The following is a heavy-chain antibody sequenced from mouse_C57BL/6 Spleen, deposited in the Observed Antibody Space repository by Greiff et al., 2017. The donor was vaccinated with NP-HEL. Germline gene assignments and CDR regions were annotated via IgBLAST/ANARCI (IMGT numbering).Heavy chain of an antibody. CDR2: INPGSGGT. J-gene: IGHJ4*01. CDR1: GYAFTNYL. Sequence: QVQLQQSGAELVRPGTSVKVSCKASGYAFTNYLIEWVKQRPGQGLEWIGVINPGSGGTNYNEKFKGKATLTADKSSSTAYMQLSSLTSEDSAVYFCARYNDYDADPYYAMDYWGQGTSVTVSS. V-gene: IGHV1-54*01. D-gene: IGHD2-4*01. CDR3: ARYNDYDADPYYAMDY.